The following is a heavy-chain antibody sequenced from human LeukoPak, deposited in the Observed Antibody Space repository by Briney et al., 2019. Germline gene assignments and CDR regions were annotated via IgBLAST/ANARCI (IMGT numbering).Heavy chain of an antibody. CDR1: GSSINSHY. CDR3: ASSSAGNTWYGVFDY. D-gene: IGHD6-13*01. CDR2: VFNGGST. V-gene: IGHV4-59*11. J-gene: IGHJ4*02. Sequence: SETLSLTCSVSGSSINSHYWSWIRQSPGKGLEWIGYVFNGGSTNYNPSLKSRVTMSLDTSRDQFSLRLSSVTAADMAIYYCASSSAGNTWYGVFDYWSQGTLVTVSS.